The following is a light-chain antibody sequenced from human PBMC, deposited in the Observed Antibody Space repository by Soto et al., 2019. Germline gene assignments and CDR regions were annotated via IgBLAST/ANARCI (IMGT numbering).Light chain of an antibody. CDR1: SSNIGAGYD. CDR3: QSYDSSWV. V-gene: IGLV1-40*01. Sequence: QSVLTQPPSVSGAPGQRVTISCTGSSSNIGAGYDVHWYQQLPGTVPKLLIYGNSNRPSGVPDRFSGSKSGTSASLAITGLQAEDEADYYCQSYDSSWVFGGGTKLTVL. J-gene: IGLJ2*01. CDR2: GNS.